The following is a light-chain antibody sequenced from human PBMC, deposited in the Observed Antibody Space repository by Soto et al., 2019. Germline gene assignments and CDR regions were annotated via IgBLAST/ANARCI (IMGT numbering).Light chain of an antibody. V-gene: IGKV3-11*01. CDR3: QQRSKWPIT. CDR2: DAS. CDR1: QSVSSN. J-gene: IGKJ5*01. Sequence: EIVLTQSPATLSLSPGERATLSCRASQSVSSNLGWYQQKPGQAPRLLIYDASNRATGIPARFSGSGSGTDFTLTISSLEPEDFAVYYCQQRSKWPITFGQGTRLEIK.